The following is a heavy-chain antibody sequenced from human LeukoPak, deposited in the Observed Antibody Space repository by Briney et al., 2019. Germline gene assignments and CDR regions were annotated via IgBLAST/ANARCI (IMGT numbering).Heavy chain of an antibody. CDR2: ISPNSGGT. D-gene: IGHD6-13*01. CDR1: GYTFTGYY. CDR3: ARAYYSSSPVDY. J-gene: IGHJ4*02. Sequence: ASVKVSCKASGYTFTGYYMHWVRQAPGQGLEWMGWISPNSGGTNYAQKFQGRVTVTRDTSISTAYMELSRLRSDDTAVYYCARAYYSSSPVDYWGQGTLVTVSS. V-gene: IGHV1-2*02.